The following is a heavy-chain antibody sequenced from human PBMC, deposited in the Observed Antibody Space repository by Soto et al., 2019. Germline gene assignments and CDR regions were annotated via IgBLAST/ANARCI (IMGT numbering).Heavy chain of an antibody. CDR1: GFTFSSYA. V-gene: IGHV3-23*01. D-gene: IGHD2-8*01. J-gene: IGHJ4*02. CDR2: ISGSGGST. CDR3: AKRTSPLYPYYYAH. Sequence: SLRLSCAASGFTFSSYAMSWVRQAPGKGLEWVSAISGSGGSTYYADSVKGRFTISRDNSKNTLYLRMNSLRAEDTAVYYCAKRTSPLYPYYYAHWGQGTLVTSPQ.